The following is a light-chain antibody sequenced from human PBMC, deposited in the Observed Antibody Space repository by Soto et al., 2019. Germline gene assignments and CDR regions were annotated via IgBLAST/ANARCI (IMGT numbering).Light chain of an antibody. CDR2: GAS. V-gene: IGKV3-15*01. Sequence: IVMTQSPATLSVSAGEGATLSCRASQSVSSKLAWYQQKPGQAPRLLIYGASTRATGIPARFSGSGSGTDFTLTISRLEPEDFAVYYCQQYGSSPGTFGQGTMVDIK. CDR3: QQYGSSPGT. CDR1: QSVSSK. J-gene: IGKJ1*01.